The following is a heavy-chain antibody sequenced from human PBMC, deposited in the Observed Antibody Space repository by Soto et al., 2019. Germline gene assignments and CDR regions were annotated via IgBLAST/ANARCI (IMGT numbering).Heavy chain of an antibody. CDR1: GFTFSGYS. CDR2: ISSSSSTI. V-gene: IGHV3-48*02. J-gene: IGHJ5*01. CDR3: ASLYDFWSGYWFDY. D-gene: IGHD3-3*01. Sequence: PGGSLRLSCAASGFTFSGYSMNWVRQAPGKGLEWVSYISSSSSTIYHADSVKGRFTISRDNAKNSLYLQMNSLRDEDTAVYYCASLYDFWSGYWFDYWGQGTLVTVSS.